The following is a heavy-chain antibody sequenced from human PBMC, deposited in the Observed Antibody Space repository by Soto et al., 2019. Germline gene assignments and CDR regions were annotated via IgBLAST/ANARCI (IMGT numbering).Heavy chain of an antibody. J-gene: IGHJ4*02. CDR3: ASRYYYGSGSYLYYFDY. CDR1: GGTFSSYT. V-gene: IGHV1-69*02. CDR2: IIPILGIA. Sequence: QVQLVQSGAEVQKPGSSVKVSCKASGGTFSSYTISWVRQAPGQGLEWMGRIIPILGIANYAQKFQGRVTITADKSTSTAYMELSSLRSEDTAVYYCASRYYYGSGSYLYYFDYWGQGTLVTVSS. D-gene: IGHD3-10*01.